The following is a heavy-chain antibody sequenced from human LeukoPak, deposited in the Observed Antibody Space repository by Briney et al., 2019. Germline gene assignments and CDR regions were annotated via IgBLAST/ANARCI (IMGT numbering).Heavy chain of an antibody. J-gene: IGHJ4*02. D-gene: IGHD1-26*01. V-gene: IGHV4-59*01. CDR3: ASLDSGTYRLDY. CDR1: GGSISSYY. CDR2: IYYGGST. Sequence: PSETLSLTCTVSGGSISSYYWSWIRQPPGKGLEWIGYIYYGGSTNYNPSLKSRVTISVDTSKNQFSLKLSSVTAADTAVYYCASLDSGTYRLDYWGQGTLVTVSS.